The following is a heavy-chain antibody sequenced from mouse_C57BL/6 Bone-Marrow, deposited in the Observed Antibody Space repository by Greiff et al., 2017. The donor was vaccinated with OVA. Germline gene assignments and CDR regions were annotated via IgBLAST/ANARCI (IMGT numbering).Heavy chain of an antibody. Sequence: EVQLQQSVAELVRPGASVKLSCTASGFNIKNTYMHWVMQRPEQGLEWIGRIDPANGNTKYAPKFQGKATITADTSSNTAYLQLSSLTSEDTAIYYCARSPLYYDYVAWFAYWGQGTLVTVSA. CDR3: ARSPLYYDYVAWFAY. V-gene: IGHV14-3*01. CDR1: GFNIKNTY. D-gene: IGHD2-4*01. CDR2: IDPANGNT. J-gene: IGHJ3*01.